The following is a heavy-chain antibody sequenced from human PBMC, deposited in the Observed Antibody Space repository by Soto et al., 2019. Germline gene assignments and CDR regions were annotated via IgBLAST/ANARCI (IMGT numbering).Heavy chain of an antibody. D-gene: IGHD3-10*01. Sequence: SETLSLTCTVSGGSISSSSYYWGWIRQPPGKGLEWIGSIYYSGSTYYNPSLKSRVTISVDTSKNQFSLKLSSVTAADTAVYYCASHLLWFGELVSYLDVWGKGTTVTVSS. CDR1: GGSISSSSYY. CDR3: ASHLLWFGELVSYLDV. CDR2: IYYSGST. J-gene: IGHJ6*03. V-gene: IGHV4-39*01.